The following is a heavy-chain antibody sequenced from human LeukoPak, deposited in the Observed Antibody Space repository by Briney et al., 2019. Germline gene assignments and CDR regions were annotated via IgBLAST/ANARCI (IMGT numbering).Heavy chain of an antibody. CDR1: GFTLSSYA. CDR2: VGVGGDT. Sequence: GGSLRLSCVASGFTLSSYAMNWVRQAPGKGPEWVSTVGVGGDTFYSDSVKGRFTVSRDNSKNTLFLQMNSLRAEDTAIYYCAKERDYGPADYWGQGTLVTVSS. CDR3: AKERDYGPADY. J-gene: IGHJ4*02. D-gene: IGHD4/OR15-4a*01. V-gene: IGHV3-23*01.